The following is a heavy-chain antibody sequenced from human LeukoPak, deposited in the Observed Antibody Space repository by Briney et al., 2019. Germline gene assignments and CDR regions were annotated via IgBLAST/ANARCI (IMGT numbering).Heavy chain of an antibody. CDR3: VYCSGGSCYYFDY. J-gene: IGHJ4*02. Sequence: ASVKVSCKASGGTFSSYAISWVRQAPGQGLEWMGRIIPILGIANYAQKFQGRVTITADKSTSTAYMELSRLRSDDTAVYYCVYCSGGSCYYFDYWGQGTLVTVSS. CDR1: GGTFSSYA. CDR2: IIPILGIA. V-gene: IGHV1-69*04. D-gene: IGHD2-15*01.